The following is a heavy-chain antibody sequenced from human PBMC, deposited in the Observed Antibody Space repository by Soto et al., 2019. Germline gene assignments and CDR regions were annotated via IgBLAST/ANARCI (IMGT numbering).Heavy chain of an antibody. Sequence: QVQLVESGGGVVQPGRSLRLSCAASGFTFSSYAMHWFRQAQGKGLEWVAVISYDGSNKYYADSVKGRFTISRDNSKNTLYLQMNSLRAEDTAVYYCARDEGEGSSVWPFFDYWGQGTLVTVSS. V-gene: IGHV3-30-3*01. J-gene: IGHJ4*02. CDR1: GFTFSSYA. CDR3: ARDEGEGSSVWPFFDY. D-gene: IGHD6-19*01. CDR2: ISYDGSNK.